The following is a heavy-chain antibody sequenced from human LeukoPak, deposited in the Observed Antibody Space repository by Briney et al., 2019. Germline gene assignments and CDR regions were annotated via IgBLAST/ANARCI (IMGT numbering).Heavy chain of an antibody. J-gene: IGHJ4*02. V-gene: IGHV7-4-1*02. D-gene: IGHD6-13*01. CDR3: ARVRSSSWYPVFYFDY. CDR2: INTNTGNP. CDR1: GYTFTSYA. Sequence: ASVKVSCKASGYTFTSYAMNWVRQAPGQGLERMGWINTNTGNPTYAQGFTGRFVFSLDTSVSTAYLQISSLKAEDTAVYYCARVRSSSWYPVFYFDYWGQGTLVTVSS.